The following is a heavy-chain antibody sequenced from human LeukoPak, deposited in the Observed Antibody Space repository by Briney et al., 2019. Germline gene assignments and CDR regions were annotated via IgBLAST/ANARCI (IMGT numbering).Heavy chain of an antibody. V-gene: IGHV1-8*03. CDR1: GYTFTNYD. CDR2: MNPNSGNT. D-gene: IGHD3-16*01. Sequence: ASVNVSCKASGYTFTNYDINWVRQATGQGLEWMGWMNPNSGNTGYAQKFQGRVTITRNTSISTAYMELSSLRSDDTAVYYCARGTKSGLGDSSVGCWGQGSLVTVSS. CDR3: ARGTKSGLGDSSVGC. J-gene: IGHJ4*02.